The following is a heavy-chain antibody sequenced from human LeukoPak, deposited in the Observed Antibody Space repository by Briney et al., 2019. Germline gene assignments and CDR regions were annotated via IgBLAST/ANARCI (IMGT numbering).Heavy chain of an antibody. CDR1: GFPVSSHY. CDR3: TRYHDASGPYFDY. J-gene: IGHJ4*02. V-gene: IGHV3-NL1*01. CDR2: IYSAGTSYYAGTT. D-gene: IGHD3-10*01. Sequence: QPGGSLRLSFAVSGFPVSSHYMTWVRPAPGKGLEWVSVIYSAGTSYYAGTTYYADSVRGRYTISRDNSKNTVYLQMNSLRAEDTAVYYCTRYHDASGPYFDYWGQGTLVAVSS.